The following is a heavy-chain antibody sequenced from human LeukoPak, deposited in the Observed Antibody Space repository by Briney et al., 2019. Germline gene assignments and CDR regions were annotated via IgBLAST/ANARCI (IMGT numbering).Heavy chain of an antibody. Sequence: GGSPRLSCATSGFTFSSYGIHWVRQAPGRGLEWVAVIWYNGSKKHYADSVKGRFTISRDNSKNTLYLQMNSLRAEDTAVYYCARDWNHYFDYWGQGTLVTVSS. D-gene: IGHD1-1*01. CDR2: IWYNGSKK. CDR3: ARDWNHYFDY. J-gene: IGHJ4*02. V-gene: IGHV3-33*01. CDR1: GFTFSSYG.